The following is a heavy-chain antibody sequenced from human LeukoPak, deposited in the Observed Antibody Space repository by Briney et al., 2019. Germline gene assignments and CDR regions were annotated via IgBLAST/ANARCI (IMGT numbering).Heavy chain of an antibody. CDR2: IYYSGST. CDR1: GGSISSSSYY. V-gene: IGHV4-39*01. CDR3: ARPQINWNDHDAFDI. Sequence: SETLSLTCTVSGGSISSSSYYWGWIRQPPGKGLEWIGSIYYSGSTYYNPSLKSRVTISVDTSKNQFSLKLSSVTAADTAVYYCARPQINWNDHDAFDIWGQGTMVTVSS. D-gene: IGHD1-20*01. J-gene: IGHJ3*02.